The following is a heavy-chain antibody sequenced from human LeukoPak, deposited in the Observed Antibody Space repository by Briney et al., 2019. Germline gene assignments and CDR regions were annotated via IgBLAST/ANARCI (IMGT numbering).Heavy chain of an antibody. D-gene: IGHD4-17*01. CDR3: ARASDDFGDYGFDY. CDR2: IYTSGST. J-gene: IGHJ4*02. CDR1: GGSISNYY. Sequence: SETLSLTCTVSGGSISNYYWNWIRQPAGKGLEWIGRIYTSGSTNYNPSLKSRLTMSMDTSKSQFSLRLSSVTAADTAVYYCARASDDFGDYGFDYWGQGTLVTVSS. V-gene: IGHV4-4*07.